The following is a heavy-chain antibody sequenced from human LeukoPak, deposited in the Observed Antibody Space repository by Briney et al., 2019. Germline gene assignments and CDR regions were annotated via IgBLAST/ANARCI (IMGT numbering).Heavy chain of an antibody. CDR2: LYTSGST. J-gene: IGHJ4*02. V-gene: IGHV4-4*07. CDR1: GDSISSYY. D-gene: IGHD3-22*01. Sequence: PSETLSLTCNVSGDSISSYYRSWIRQPAGKGLEWIGRLYTSGSTNHNPSLKSRITMSVDTSKNQFSLKLSSVTAADTAVYYCARDRSGSSGYYSSFDYWGQGILVTVSS. CDR3: ARDRSGSSGYYSSFDY.